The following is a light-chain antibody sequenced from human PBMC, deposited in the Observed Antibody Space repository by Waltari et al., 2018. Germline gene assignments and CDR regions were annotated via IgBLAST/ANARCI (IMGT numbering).Light chain of an antibody. J-gene: IGLJ2*01. CDR2: DDK. V-gene: IGLV1-51*01. Sequence: QSVLTQPPSVSAAPGQKVTISCTGSGGHFFSWFQQFAGAAPRLIIYDDKKRAPGIPDRFSASRSGASATLGITGLQTGDEADYYCGTWDSSLDSVVFGGGTKVTVL. CDR3: GTWDSSLDSVV. CDR1: GGHF.